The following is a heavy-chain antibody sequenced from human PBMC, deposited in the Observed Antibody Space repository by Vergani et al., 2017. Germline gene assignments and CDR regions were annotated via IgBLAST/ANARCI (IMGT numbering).Heavy chain of an antibody. D-gene: IGHD3-22*01. J-gene: IGHJ4*02. CDR1: GFTFSSYA. CDR3: ARERYDSSGYYYRGFDY. V-gene: IGHV3-30-3*01. Sequence: QVQLVESGGGLVQPGRSLRLSCAASGFTFSSYAMHWVRQAPGKGLEWVAVISYDGSNKYYADSVKGRFTISRDNSKNTLYLQMNSLRAEDTAVYYCARERYDSSGYYYRGFDYWGQGTLVTVSS. CDR2: ISYDGSNK.